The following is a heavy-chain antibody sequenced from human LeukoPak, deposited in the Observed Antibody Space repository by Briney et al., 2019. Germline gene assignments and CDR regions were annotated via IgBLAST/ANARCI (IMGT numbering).Heavy chain of an antibody. V-gene: IGHV4-4*08. D-gene: IGHD3-10*01. CDR3: ARRRGGFGEGEFDY. Sequence: SETLSLTCTVSGVSISGFHWNWIRQPPRKGLDWVGYSHTGGKISFNPSLKPRVPFPMHTPKNQVSLRLNSVTATDTAVYYCARRRGGFGEGEFDYWGQGIPVTVST. CDR2: SHTGGKI. J-gene: IGHJ4*02. CDR1: GVSISGFH.